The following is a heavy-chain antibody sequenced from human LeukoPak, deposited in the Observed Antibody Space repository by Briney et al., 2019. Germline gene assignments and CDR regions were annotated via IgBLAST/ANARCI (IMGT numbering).Heavy chain of an antibody. CDR3: ARDHPQWLANGGWFDP. D-gene: IGHD6-19*01. Sequence: SETLSLTCTVSGGSISSSSYYWGWIRQPPGKGLEWIGSIYYSGSTYYNPSLKSRVTISVDTSKNQFSLKLSSVTAADTAVCYCARDHPQWLANGGWFDPWGQGTLVTVSS. J-gene: IGHJ5*02. CDR1: GGSISSSSYY. CDR2: IYYSGST. V-gene: IGHV4-39*07.